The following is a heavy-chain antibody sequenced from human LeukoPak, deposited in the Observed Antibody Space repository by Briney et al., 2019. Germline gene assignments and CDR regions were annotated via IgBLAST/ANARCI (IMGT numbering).Heavy chain of an antibody. J-gene: IGHJ3*02. CDR1: GFTFSSYS. V-gene: IGHV3-48*04. D-gene: IGHD6-13*01. CDR3: ARGAAGTRLGAFDI. Sequence: GGSLRLSCAASGFTFSSYSMNWVRQAPGKGLEWVSYISSSSSTIYYADSVKGRFTISRDNAKNSLYLQMNSLRAEDTAVYYCARGAAGTRLGAFDIWGQGTMVTVSS. CDR2: ISSSSSTI.